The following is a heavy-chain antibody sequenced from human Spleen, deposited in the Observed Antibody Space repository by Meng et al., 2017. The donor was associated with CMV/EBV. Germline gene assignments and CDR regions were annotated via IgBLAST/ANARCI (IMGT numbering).Heavy chain of an antibody. Sequence: GGSLRLSCAASGFTVSSNYMSWVRQAPGKGLEWVSVIYSGGSTYYADSVKGRFTISRDNSKNTLYLQMTSLRAEDTAVYYCARDGGYDILTGYYRDYWGQGTLVTVSS. CDR1: GFTVSSNY. D-gene: IGHD3-9*01. J-gene: IGHJ4*02. V-gene: IGHV3-53*01. CDR2: IYSGGST. CDR3: ARDGGYDILTGYYRDY.